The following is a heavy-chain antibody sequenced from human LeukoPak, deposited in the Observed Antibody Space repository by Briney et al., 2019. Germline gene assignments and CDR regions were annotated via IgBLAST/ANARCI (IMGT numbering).Heavy chain of an antibody. CDR3: AKSKLGDTAKVQMRDNYWYFDL. J-gene: IGHJ2*01. V-gene: IGHV3-23*01. CDR1: GFTFSSYA. Sequence: GGSLRLSCAASGFTFSSYAMSWVRQAPGKGLEWVSAISGSGGSTYYADSVKGRFTISRDNSKNTLYLQMNSLRAEDTAVYYCAKSKLGDTAKVQMRDNYWYFDLWGRGTLVTVSS. D-gene: IGHD5-18*01. CDR2: ISGSGGST.